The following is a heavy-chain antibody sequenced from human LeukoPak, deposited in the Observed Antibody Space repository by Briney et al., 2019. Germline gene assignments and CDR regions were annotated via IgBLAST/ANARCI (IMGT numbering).Heavy chain of an antibody. CDR3: ARLRYCSSTSCSDAEGWFDP. CDR1: GFTFSSYE. CDR2: ISSTGSTI. D-gene: IGHD2-2*01. V-gene: IGHV3-48*03. J-gene: IGHJ5*02. Sequence: GGSLRLSCAASGFTFSSYEMNWVRQAPGKGLEWVSYISSTGSTIYYADSVKGRFTISRDNAKSSLCLQMNSLRAEDTAVYYCARLRYCSSTSCSDAEGWFDPWGQGTLVTVSS.